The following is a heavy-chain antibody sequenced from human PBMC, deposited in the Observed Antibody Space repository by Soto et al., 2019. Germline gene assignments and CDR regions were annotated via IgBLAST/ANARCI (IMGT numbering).Heavy chain of an antibody. V-gene: IGHV1-69*01. Sequence: QVQLVQSGAEVKKPGSSVKVSCKASGGTFSSYAISWVRQAPGQGLEWMGGIIPIFGTANYAQKFQGRVTITADESTSTAYMELRSLRSEDTGVYYCAGTLKEMATLHFDYWGQGTLVTVSS. CDR2: IIPIFGTA. J-gene: IGHJ4*02. D-gene: IGHD5-12*01. CDR3: AGTLKEMATLHFDY. CDR1: GGTFSSYA.